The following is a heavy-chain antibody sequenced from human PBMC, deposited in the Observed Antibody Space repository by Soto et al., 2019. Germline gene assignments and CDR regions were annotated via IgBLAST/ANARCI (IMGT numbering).Heavy chain of an antibody. CDR3: ARVDPSSGSPTNYDY. CDR2: ISYDGSNK. D-gene: IGHD1-26*01. V-gene: IGHV3-30-3*01. J-gene: IGHJ4*02. Sequence: GGSLRLSCAASGFTFSSYAMHWVRQAPGKGLEWVAVISYDGSNKYYADSVKGRFTISRDNSKNTLYLQMNSLRAEDTAVYYCARVDPSSGSPTNYDYWGQGTLVTVSS. CDR1: GFTFSSYA.